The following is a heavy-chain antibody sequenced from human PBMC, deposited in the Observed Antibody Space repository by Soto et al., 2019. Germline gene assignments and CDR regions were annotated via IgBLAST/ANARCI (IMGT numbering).Heavy chain of an antibody. V-gene: IGHV5-51*01. J-gene: IGHJ4*02. CDR1: GYSFTNYW. CDR2: IYPGDSDT. Sequence: GESLKISCKGSGYSFTNYWIGWVRQMPGKGLEWMGIIYPGDSDTRYSPSFQGQVTISADKSISTVYLQWSSLKASDTAMYYCGRPGYGELKYFDYWGQGTLVTVSS. D-gene: IGHD4-17*01. CDR3: GRPGYGELKYFDY.